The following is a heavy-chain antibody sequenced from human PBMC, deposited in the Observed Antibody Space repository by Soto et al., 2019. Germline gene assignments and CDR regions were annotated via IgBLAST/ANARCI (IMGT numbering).Heavy chain of an antibody. D-gene: IGHD6-13*01. CDR2: ISWNSGSI. CDR3: AKDLSSSWYNDAFDI. V-gene: IGHV3-9*01. CDR1: GFTFDDYA. J-gene: IGHJ3*02. Sequence: EVQLVESGGGLVQPGRSLRLSCAASGFTFDDYAMHWVRQAPGKGLEWVSGISWNSGSIGYADSVKGRFAISRDNAKNSLYLQMNSLRAEDTALYYCAKDLSSSWYNDAFDIWGQGTMVTVSS.